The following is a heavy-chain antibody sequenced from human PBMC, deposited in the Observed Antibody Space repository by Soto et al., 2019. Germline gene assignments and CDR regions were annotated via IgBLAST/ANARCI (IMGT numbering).Heavy chain of an antibody. V-gene: IGHV3-30*03. CDR2: ISYNGSNK. CDR3: ARGSFDWFPYFDY. J-gene: IGHJ4*02. CDR1: GFTFSSYS. D-gene: IGHD3-9*01. Sequence: GGSLRLSCAASGFTFSSYSMNWVRQAPGKGLEWVAVISYNGSNKYYADSVKGRFTISRDNSKNTLYLQMNSLRAEDTAVYYCARGSFDWFPYFDYWAQGTLVTVSS.